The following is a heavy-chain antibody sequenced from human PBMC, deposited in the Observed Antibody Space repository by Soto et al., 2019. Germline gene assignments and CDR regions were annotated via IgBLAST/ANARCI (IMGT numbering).Heavy chain of an antibody. CDR2: ISGSGGST. V-gene: IGHV3-23*01. D-gene: IGHD3-3*01. J-gene: IGHJ6*02. CDR1: GFTFSSYA. CDR3: AKVGEKYYDFWSGYRYYYYYYGMDV. Sequence: GGSLRLSCAASGFTFSSYAMSWVHQAPGKGLEWVSAISGSGGSTYYADSVKGRFTISRDNSKNTLYLQMNSLRAEDTAVYYCAKVGEKYYDFWSGYRYYYYYYGMDVWGQGTTVTVSS.